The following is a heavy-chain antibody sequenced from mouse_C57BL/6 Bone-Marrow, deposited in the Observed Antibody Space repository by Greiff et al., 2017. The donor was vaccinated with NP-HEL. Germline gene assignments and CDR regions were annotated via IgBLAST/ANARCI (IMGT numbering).Heavy chain of an antibody. Sequence: DVHLVESGGGLVKPGGSLKLSCAASGFTFSSYAMSWVRQTPEKRLEWVATISDGGSYTYYPDNVKGRFTISRDNAKNNLYLQMSHLKSEDTAMYYCARVYYGFVAYWGQGTLVTVSA. D-gene: IGHD2-2*01. CDR2: ISDGGSYT. V-gene: IGHV5-4*01. CDR1: GFTFSSYA. CDR3: ARVYYGFVAY. J-gene: IGHJ3*01.